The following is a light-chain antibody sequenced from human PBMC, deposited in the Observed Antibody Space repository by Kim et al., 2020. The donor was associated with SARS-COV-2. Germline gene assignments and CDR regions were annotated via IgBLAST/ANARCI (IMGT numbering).Light chain of an antibody. CDR1: SLRRYY. J-gene: IGLJ2*01. CDR2: GKN. CDR3: NSRDSNDNVG. V-gene: IGLV3-19*01. Sequence: VALGQTVRITCQGDSLRRYYATWYQQKPGQAPILVIYGKNNRPSGIPDRFSGSSAGNTASLTITGTQAGDEADYYCNSRDSNDNVGLGGGTQLTV.